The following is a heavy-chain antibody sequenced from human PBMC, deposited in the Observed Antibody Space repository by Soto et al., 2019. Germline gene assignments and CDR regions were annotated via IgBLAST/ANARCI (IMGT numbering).Heavy chain of an antibody. V-gene: IGHV1-69*02. CDR1: GGTLNT. Sequence: SVKVSCKASGGTLNTINWVLQAPGQGLEWMGRIIPILGMGSYAQKFQGRVTITADRSTSTAYMELSSLRSDDTAVYFCASDYRDGYNIPFDYWGQGTLVTVS. J-gene: IGHJ4*02. D-gene: IGHD5-12*01. CDR2: IIPILGMG. CDR3: ASDYRDGYNIPFDY.